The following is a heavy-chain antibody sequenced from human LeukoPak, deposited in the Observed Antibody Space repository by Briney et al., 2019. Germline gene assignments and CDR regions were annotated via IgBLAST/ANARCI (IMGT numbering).Heavy chain of an antibody. CDR1: GFTFSSYW. CDR3: ASPRAYGDYSSFDY. CDR2: IISDGSYT. V-gene: IGHV3-74*01. J-gene: IGHJ4*02. Sequence: PGGSLRLSCAASGFTFSSYWMHWVRQAPGKGLVWVSRIISDGSYTTYADSVKGRFTISRDNAKNTLYLQMNSLRAEDTAVYYCASPRAYGDYSSFDYWGQGTLVTVSS. D-gene: IGHD4-17*01.